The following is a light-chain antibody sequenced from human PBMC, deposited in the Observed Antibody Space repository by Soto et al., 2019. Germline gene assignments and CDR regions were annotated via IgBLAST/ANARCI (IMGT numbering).Light chain of an antibody. Sequence: EIVLTQSPATLSLAPGERVTLSCRASESVSTNLAWYQQRPGQAPRLLIYGASSRATGIPDRFSGSGSGTDFTLTISRLEPEDFAVYYCQQYGSSPGTFGQGTKVDIK. CDR2: GAS. CDR3: QQYGSSPGT. CDR1: ESVSTN. V-gene: IGKV3-20*01. J-gene: IGKJ1*01.